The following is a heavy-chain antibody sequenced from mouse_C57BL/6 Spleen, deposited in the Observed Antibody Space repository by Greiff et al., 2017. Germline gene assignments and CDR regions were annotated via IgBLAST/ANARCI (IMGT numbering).Heavy chain of an antibody. D-gene: IGHD5-2*01. CDR2: IRSKSSNYAT. Sequence: EVQVVESGGGLVQPKGSLKLSCAASGFTFNTYAMHWVRQAPGKGLEWVALIRSKSSNYATYYADSVKDRFTISRDDSQSMLYLQMNNLKTEDTAMYDCVRERNTYFDYWGHGTTLTVSS. J-gene: IGHJ2*01. V-gene: IGHV10-3*01. CDR1: GFTFNTYA. CDR3: VRERNTYFDY.